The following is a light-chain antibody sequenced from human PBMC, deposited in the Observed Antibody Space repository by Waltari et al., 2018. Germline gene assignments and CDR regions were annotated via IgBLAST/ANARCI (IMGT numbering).Light chain of an antibody. Sequence: QSALTHPASVSGPPGQSITLPCTRTSSDVGFYNYLSWYQQYPGKAPKLIIYDVFQRPSGVSNRFSGSKSGNTASLTISGLQTEDEGDYYCNSYAGSSSWVFGGGTKLTVL. V-gene: IGLV2-14*03. J-gene: IGLJ3*02. CDR3: NSYAGSSSWV. CDR1: SSDVGFYNY. CDR2: DVF.